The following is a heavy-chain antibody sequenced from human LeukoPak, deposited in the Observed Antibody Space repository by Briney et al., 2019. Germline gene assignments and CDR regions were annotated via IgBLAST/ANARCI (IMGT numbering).Heavy chain of an antibody. Sequence: GGSLRLSCAASGFTFRSYAMRWVRQPPGKGLEWVSAIGGSGISTYYAASVKGRFTISRGNSKNTLYLQMNSLRAEETAIYYCAKDVAGVRGVRGGFDYWGQGTLVTVSS. CDR2: IGGSGIST. CDR3: AKDVAGVRGVRGGFDY. V-gene: IGHV3-23*01. J-gene: IGHJ4*02. D-gene: IGHD3-10*01. CDR1: GFTFRSYA.